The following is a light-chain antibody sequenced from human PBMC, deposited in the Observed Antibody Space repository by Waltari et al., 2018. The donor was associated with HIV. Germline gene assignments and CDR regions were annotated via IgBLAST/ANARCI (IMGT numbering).Light chain of an antibody. V-gene: IGKV1-13*02. J-gene: IGKJ2*01. CDR2: DAS. CDR3: QHYDSYPYT. CDR1: QAIGTS. Sequence: AIQLTQSPSSLSASVGDRVTITCRASQAIGTSLAWYQQRPGKAHNLLIYDASTVEGGVPFRFSGIGSGVDFTLTISSLQPEDSATYYCQHYDSYPYTFGQGTNLEIK.